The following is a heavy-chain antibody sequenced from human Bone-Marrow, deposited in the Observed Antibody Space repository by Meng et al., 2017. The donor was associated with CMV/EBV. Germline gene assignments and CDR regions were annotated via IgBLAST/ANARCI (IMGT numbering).Heavy chain of an antibody. D-gene: IGHD3-10*01. CDR2: ISSSSSTI. CDR1: GFTFSSYS. Sequence: GESLKISCAASGFTFSSYSMNWVRQAPGKGLEWVSYISSSSSTIYYADSVKGRFTISRDNAKNSLYLQMNSLRAEDTAVYYCASANMVPTYYYYYGMDVWDQGTTVTVSS. CDR3: ASANMVPTYYYYYGMDV. V-gene: IGHV3-48*04. J-gene: IGHJ6*02.